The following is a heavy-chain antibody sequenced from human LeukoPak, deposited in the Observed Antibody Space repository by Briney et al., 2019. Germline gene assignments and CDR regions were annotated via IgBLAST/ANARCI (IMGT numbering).Heavy chain of an antibody. CDR1: GGSISSTNW. V-gene: IGHV4-4*02. CDR3: ARGRTGDIVATTYFDY. CDR2: IYHSGST. J-gene: IGHJ4*02. D-gene: IGHD5-12*01. Sequence: SGTLSLTCAVSGGSISSTNWWSWVRQPPGKGLEWIGEIYHSGSTNYNPSLQSRVIISVDKSKNQSSLKLSSVTAAHTAVYYCARGRTGDIVATTYFDYWGQGTLVTVSS.